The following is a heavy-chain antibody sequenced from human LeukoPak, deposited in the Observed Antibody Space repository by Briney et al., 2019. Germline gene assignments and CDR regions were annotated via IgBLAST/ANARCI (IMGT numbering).Heavy chain of an antibody. CDR1: GGSISSSNW. V-gene: IGHV4-4*02. J-gene: IGHJ4*02. D-gene: IGHD3-10*01. Sequence: SGTLSLTCAVSGGSISSSNWWSWVRQPPGKGLEWIGEIYHSGSTYYNPSLKSRVTISVDTSKNQFSLKLSSVTAADTAVYYCARSFSGTYPGLDDWGQGTLVTVSS. CDR3: ARSFSGTYPGLDD. CDR2: IYHSGST.